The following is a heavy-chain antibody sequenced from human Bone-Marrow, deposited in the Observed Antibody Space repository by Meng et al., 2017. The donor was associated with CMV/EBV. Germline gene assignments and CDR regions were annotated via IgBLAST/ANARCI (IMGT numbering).Heavy chain of an antibody. CDR1: GGSISSSSYY. CDR3: ARDQGGAAMDWFDP. J-gene: IGHJ5*01. D-gene: IGHD2-2*01. Sequence: SETLSLTCTVSGGSISSSSYYWGWIRQPPGKGLEWIGSIYYSGSTNYNPSLKSRVTISVDTSKNQFSLKLSSVTAADTAVYYCARDQGGAAMDWFDPWGQGTLVTVSS. CDR2: IYYSGST. V-gene: IGHV4-39*07.